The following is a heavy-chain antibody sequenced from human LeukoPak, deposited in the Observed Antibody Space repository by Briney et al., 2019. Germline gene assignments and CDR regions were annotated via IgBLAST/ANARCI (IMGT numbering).Heavy chain of an antibody. CDR2: IFYSGST. D-gene: IGHD6-13*01. Sequence: SETLSLTCTVSGGSISTSNYYWGWIRQPPGKGMEWIGNIFYSGSTYYGPSLKSRLTISLDTSRNQFSLKLSSVTAADTAVYYCARVQQLADYWGQGTLVTVSS. V-gene: IGHV4-39*01. CDR1: GGSISTSNYY. J-gene: IGHJ4*02. CDR3: ARVQQLADY.